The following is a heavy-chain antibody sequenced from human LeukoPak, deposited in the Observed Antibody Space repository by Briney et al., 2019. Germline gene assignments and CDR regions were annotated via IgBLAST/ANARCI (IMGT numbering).Heavy chain of an antibody. CDR1: GGSISSAIHY. J-gene: IGHJ4*02. CDR3: ARACSSESCYFRY. Sequence: SETLSLTCTVSGGSISSAIHYWGWIRHPPGKGLEWVGSIYYDGSHYNSAKTYYNPSLKTRVTISVDTSKNQFSLRLNSLTAADTAVYYCARACSSESCYFRYWGQGTLVTVSS. CDR2: IYYDGSHYNSAKT. D-gene: IGHD2-2*01. V-gene: IGHV4-39*07.